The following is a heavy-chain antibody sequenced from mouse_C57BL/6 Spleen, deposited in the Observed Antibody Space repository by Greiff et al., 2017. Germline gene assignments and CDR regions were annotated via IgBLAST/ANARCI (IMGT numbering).Heavy chain of an antibody. V-gene: IGHV5-4*01. D-gene: IGHD2-1*01. CDR3: ARDLYYGNYIY. J-gene: IGHJ2*01. Sequence: EVKVVESGGGLVKPGGSLKLSCAASGFTFSSYAMSWVRQTPEKRLEWVATISDGGSYTYYPDNVKGRFTISRDNAKNNLYLQMSHLKSEDTAMYYCARDLYYGNYIYWGQGTTLTVSS. CDR2: ISDGGSYT. CDR1: GFTFSSYA.